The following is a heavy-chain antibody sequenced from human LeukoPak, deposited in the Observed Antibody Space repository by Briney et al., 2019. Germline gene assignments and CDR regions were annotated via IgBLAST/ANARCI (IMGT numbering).Heavy chain of an antibody. CDR2: IYYSGST. CDR1: GGSISSYY. J-gene: IGHJ4*02. V-gene: IGHV4-39*01. Sequence: SETLSLTCTVSGGSISSYYWSWIRQPPGKGLEWIGSIYYSGSTYYNPSLKSRVTISVDTSKNQFSLKLSSVTAADTAVYYCARTQGRYYDSSGYVYWGQGTLVTVSS. D-gene: IGHD3-22*01. CDR3: ARTQGRYYDSSGYVY.